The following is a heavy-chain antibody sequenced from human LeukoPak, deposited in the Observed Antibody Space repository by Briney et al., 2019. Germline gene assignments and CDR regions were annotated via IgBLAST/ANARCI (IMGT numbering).Heavy chain of an antibody. Sequence: PSETLSLTCTVSGGSISSYYWSWIRQPPGKGLEWIGYIYTSGSTNYNPSLKSRVTISVDTSKNQFSLKLSSVTAADTAVYYCARQFSYGGNSLDYWGQGTLVTVSS. J-gene: IGHJ4*02. D-gene: IGHD4-23*01. CDR1: GGSISSYY. V-gene: IGHV4-4*09. CDR2: IYTSGST. CDR3: ARQFSYGGNSLDY.